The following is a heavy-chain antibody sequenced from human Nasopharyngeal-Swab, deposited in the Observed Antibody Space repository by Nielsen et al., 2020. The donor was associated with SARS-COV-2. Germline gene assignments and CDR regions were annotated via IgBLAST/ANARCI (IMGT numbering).Heavy chain of an antibody. V-gene: IGHV3-53*01. J-gene: IGHJ4*02. CDR2: IYSGGST. Sequence: GESLKISCAASGFTVSSNYMSWVRQAPGKGLEWVSVIYSGGSTYYADSVKGRFTISRDNYTLCLQMNSLRAEDTAVYYCARDHQQGYFDYWGQGTLVTVSS. CDR3: ARDHQQGYFDY. CDR1: GFTVSSNY.